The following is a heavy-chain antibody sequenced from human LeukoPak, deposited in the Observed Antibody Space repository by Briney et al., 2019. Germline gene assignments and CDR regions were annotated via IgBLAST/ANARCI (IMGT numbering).Heavy chain of an antibody. V-gene: IGHV4-59*01. Sequence: NPSETLSPTCIVSGGSISGYYWSWIRQPPGKALEWIGYLLYSGSTNYNPSLKSRVTISVDTSKNQFSLKLSSVTAADTALYYCARAGSGYSFDIWGQGTMVTVSS. CDR3: ARAGSGYSFDI. D-gene: IGHD3-22*01. CDR2: LLYSGST. CDR1: GGSISGYY. J-gene: IGHJ3*02.